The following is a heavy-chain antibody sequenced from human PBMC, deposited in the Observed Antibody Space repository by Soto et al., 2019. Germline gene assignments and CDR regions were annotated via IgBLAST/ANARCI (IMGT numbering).Heavy chain of an antibody. V-gene: IGHV3-30*18. J-gene: IGHJ4*02. CDR3: AKDTLGGYCSSTSCYLAWGFDY. D-gene: IGHD2-2*01. CDR2: ISYDGSNK. CDR1: GFTFSSYG. Sequence: QVQLVESGGGVVQPGRSLRLSCAASGFTFSSYGMQWVRQAPGKGLEWVAVISYDGSNKYYADSVKGRFTISRDNSKNTLYLQMNSLRAEDTAVYYCAKDTLGGYCSSTSCYLAWGFDYWGQGTLVTVSS.